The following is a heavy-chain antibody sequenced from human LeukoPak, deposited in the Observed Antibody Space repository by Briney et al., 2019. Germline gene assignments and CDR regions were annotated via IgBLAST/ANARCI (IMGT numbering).Heavy chain of an antibody. V-gene: IGHV4-34*01. CDR1: GESFSGYY. D-gene: IGHD4-11*01. CDR3: ARLAADYSNFYIYYFDY. CDR2: INHGGST. Sequence: PSETLSLTCAVYGESFSGYYWSWIRQPPGKGLEWIGEINHGGSTNYNPSLKSRVTISVDTSKNRFSLKLSSVTAADTAVYYCARLAADYSNFYIYYFDYWGQGTLVTVSS. J-gene: IGHJ4*02.